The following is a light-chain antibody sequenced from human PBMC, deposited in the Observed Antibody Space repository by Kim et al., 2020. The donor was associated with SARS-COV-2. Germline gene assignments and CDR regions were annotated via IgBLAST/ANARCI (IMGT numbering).Light chain of an antibody. J-gene: IGLJ3*02. V-gene: IGLV4-60*03. CDR1: IQHSTYI. CDR3: ETWDSNTWV. Sequence: SSVKRTCTLSIQHSTYIIAWHQQLPGKAPRYLMTLEGSGSYHKGCGVPARFSGSRSGAARYPSISTLHSAYEADYYCETWDSNTWVFGAGTKLTVL. CDR2: LEGSGSY.